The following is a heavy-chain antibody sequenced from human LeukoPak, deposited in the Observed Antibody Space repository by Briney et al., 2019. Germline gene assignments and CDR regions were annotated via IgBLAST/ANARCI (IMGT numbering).Heavy chain of an antibody. V-gene: IGHV4-59*01. J-gene: IGHJ3*02. CDR3: ARGVRCSGGSCYLLDAFDI. Sequence: SETLSLTCAVSGGSISSYYWSWIRQPPGKGLEWIGYIYYSGSTNYNPSLKSRVTISVDTSKNQFSLKLSSVTAADTAVYYCARGVRCSGGSCYLLDAFDIWGQGTMVTVSS. D-gene: IGHD2-15*01. CDR2: IYYSGST. CDR1: GGSISSYY.